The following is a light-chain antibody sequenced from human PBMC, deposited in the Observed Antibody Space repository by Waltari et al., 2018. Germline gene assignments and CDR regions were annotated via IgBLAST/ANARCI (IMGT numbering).Light chain of an antibody. Sequence: QSALTQPASVSGSPGQSITISCTGTSSDVGSYNLVSWYQQHPGKAPKLMIYEGSKRPSGVSNRLSGAKSGNTASLTSSGLQAEDEADYYCCSYAGSRRVFGGGTKLTVL. CDR2: EGS. CDR3: CSYAGSRRV. CDR1: SSDVGSYNL. J-gene: IGLJ3*02. V-gene: IGLV2-23*01.